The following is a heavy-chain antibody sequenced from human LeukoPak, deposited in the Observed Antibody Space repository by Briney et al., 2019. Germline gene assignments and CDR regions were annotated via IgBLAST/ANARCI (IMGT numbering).Heavy chain of an antibody. CDR3: AREMLLGFLDCSPTYYYLVDV. Sequence: PWVKLSCEASGGTFSSYSISWVRHAPGQGLEGGGRIIPILGIANCAQKFQGRVTITADKSTGTAYMELSSLRTEDKAVYWCAREMLLGFLDCSPTYYYLVDVWGKGTMVTVSS. V-gene: IGHV1-69*04. CDR2: IIPILGIA. D-gene: IGHD3/OR15-3a*01. CDR1: GGTFSSYS. J-gene: IGHJ6*03.